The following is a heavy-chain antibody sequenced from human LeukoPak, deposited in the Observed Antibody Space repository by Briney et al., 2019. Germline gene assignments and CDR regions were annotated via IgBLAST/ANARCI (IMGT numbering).Heavy chain of an antibody. D-gene: IGHD3-22*01. V-gene: IGHV3-72*01. J-gene: IGHJ4*02. Sequence: PGGSLRLSCAASGFTFSDHYIDWVRQAPGKGLEWVGRTRNKANSYTTEYATSVKGRFTISRDDPKNSLYLQMNSLKTEDTAVYYCARASYYDSSGYLKDYFDYWGQGTRVTVSS. CDR2: TRNKANSYTT. CDR3: ARASYYDSSGYLKDYFDY. CDR1: GFTFSDHY.